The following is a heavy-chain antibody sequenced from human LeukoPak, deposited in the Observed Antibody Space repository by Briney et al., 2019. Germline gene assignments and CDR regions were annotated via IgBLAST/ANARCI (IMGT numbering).Heavy chain of an antibody. D-gene: IGHD1-26*01. V-gene: IGHV3-21*01. CDR3: ARAQSGSYYFDY. CDR2: ISSSSIYI. J-gene: IGHJ4*02. Sequence: GGSLRLSCAASGFTFSTYYMNWVRQAPGKGLEWVSSISSSSIYIYYADSVKGRFTISRDNAKNSLYLQMNSLRAEDAVVYYCARAQSGSYYFDYWGQGTLVTVSS. CDR1: GFTFSTYY.